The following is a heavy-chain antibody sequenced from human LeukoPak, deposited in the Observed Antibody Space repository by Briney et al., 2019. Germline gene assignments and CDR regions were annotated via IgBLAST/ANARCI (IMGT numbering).Heavy chain of an antibody. J-gene: IGHJ4*02. CDR2: MKEDGSDI. D-gene: IGHD3-9*01. CDR1: GFDFNSYT. Sequence: GGSLRLSCVASGFDFNSYTMSWARQAPGKGLEWVAKMKEDGSDIHYVDSVKGRFTICRDNAKNSLCLQMSSLRAEDTAVYYCARGGARYLDGWGQGILVTVSS. CDR3: ARGGARYLDG. V-gene: IGHV3-7*01.